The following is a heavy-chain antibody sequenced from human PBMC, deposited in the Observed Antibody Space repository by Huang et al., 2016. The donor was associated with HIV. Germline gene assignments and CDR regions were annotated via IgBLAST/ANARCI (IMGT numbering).Heavy chain of an antibody. CDR3: ARQYNSRRDY. J-gene: IGHJ4*02. Sequence: QVQLEQWGAGLLKASETLSLTCAVYGGSFSGYYWNWLRQAPGKGLEWVGEINHSGNTNYNPSLKSRVNMSVDTSKSQFSLYLTSLSAADTGTYFCARQYNSRRDYWGRGTLVTVHS. V-gene: IGHV4-34*02. D-gene: IGHD3-22*01. CDR1: GGSFSGYY. CDR2: INHSGNT.